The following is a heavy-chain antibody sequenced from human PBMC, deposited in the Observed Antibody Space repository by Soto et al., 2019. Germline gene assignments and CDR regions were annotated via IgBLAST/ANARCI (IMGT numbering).Heavy chain of an antibody. CDR3: ASAVDIVLMVYAYTRDYYGMDV. D-gene: IGHD2-8*01. V-gene: IGHV1-2*07. Sequence: ASVKVSCKASGYTFTDYYLHWVRQAPGQGLEWMGGIDPNIGTTQYARKFQGRVTITTDKSTSTAYMELSSLRSEDTAVYYCASAVDIVLMVYAYTRDYYGMDVWGQGTTVTVSS. J-gene: IGHJ6*02. CDR2: IDPNIGTT. CDR1: GYTFTDYY.